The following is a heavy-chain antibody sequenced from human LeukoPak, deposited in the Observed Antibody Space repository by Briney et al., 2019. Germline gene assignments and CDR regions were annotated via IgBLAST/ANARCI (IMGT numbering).Heavy chain of an antibody. J-gene: IGHJ4*02. V-gene: IGHV3-23*01. D-gene: IGHD5-12*01. CDR2: ISGSGVST. CDR3: ARDSRSDSTGVDY. Sequence: GGSLRLSCGASGFTFSSSAMSWVRQAPGKGLEWVSSISGSGVSTYYADSVKGRFTISRDNSKNTLYVQMNSLRAEDTAVYYCARDSRSDSTGVDYWGQGTLVTVSS. CDR1: GFTFSSSA.